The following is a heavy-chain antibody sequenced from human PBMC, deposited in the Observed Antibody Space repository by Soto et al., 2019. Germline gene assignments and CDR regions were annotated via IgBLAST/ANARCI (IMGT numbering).Heavy chain of an antibody. V-gene: IGHV3-23*01. Sequence: SLRLSCADSGFTLTSYALSWVRQAPGQGLGWVSAISGSGGSTYYADSVKGRFTTSRENSKTTLYLQMTSRRAEDTAVYYCAKARAQYYDFWSGYPVDYWGQGTLVTVSS. CDR3: AKARAQYYDFWSGYPVDY. J-gene: IGHJ4*02. D-gene: IGHD3-3*01. CDR1: GFTLTSYA. CDR2: ISGSGGST.